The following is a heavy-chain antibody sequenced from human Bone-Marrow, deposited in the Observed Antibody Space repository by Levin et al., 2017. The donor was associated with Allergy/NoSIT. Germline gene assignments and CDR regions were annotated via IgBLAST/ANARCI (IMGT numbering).Heavy chain of an antibody. D-gene: IGHD2-2*01. V-gene: IGHV3-15*01. CDR3: TTGQL. Sequence: GESLKISCAASGFNFRNAWMTWVRQAPGQGLEWVGLFKSEADGGSIGYAAPVKGRFTISRDDSENRLFLQMNSLKIEDTGVYYCTTGQLWGQGTLVSVSS. CDR1: GFNFRNAW. CDR2: FKSEADGGSI. J-gene: IGHJ4*02.